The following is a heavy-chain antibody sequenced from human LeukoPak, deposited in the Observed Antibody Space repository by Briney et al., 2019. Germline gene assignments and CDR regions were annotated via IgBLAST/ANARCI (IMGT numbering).Heavy chain of an antibody. V-gene: IGHV4-34*01. CDR2: INHSGST. D-gene: IGHD2-2*02. CDR1: GGSFSGYY. CDR3: ARIPFDYYAMDV. Sequence: SETLSLTCAVYGGSFSGYYWSWIRQPPGKGLEWIGEINHSGSTNYNPPLKSRVTISVDKSKNQFSLKLNSVTAADTAVYYCARIPFDYYAMDVWGQGTTVTVSS. J-gene: IGHJ6*02.